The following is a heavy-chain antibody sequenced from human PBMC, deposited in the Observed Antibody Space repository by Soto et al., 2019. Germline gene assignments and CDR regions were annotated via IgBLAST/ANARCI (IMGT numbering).Heavy chain of an antibody. CDR2: MKPDGSET. CDR3: AKPTSYEYIWGGFAS. D-gene: IGHD3-16*01. Sequence: EVQLVESGGGLVQPGGSLRLPCAASGFIFGAYGLSWVRQAPGKGLEWVANMKPDGSETYYVDSVKGRFTISRDNARNSLYLQVNDLRAEDTAVYYCAKPTSYEYIWGGFASWGQGTLVTVSS. J-gene: IGHJ4*02. CDR1: GFIFGAYG. V-gene: IGHV3-7*01.